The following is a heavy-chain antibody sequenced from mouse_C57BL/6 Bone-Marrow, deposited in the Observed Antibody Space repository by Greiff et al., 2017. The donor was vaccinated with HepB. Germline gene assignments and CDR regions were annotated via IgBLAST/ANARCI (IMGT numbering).Heavy chain of an antibody. Sequence: VQLQQSGPELVKPGDSVKISCKASGYSFTGYFMNWVMQSHGKSLEWIGRINPYNGDTFYNQKFKGKATLTADKSSSTAYMELRSLTSEDSAVYFCARLSRFDYWGQGTTLTVSS. CDR1: GYSFTGYF. V-gene: IGHV1-20*01. J-gene: IGHJ2*01. CDR3: ARLSRFDY. CDR2: INPYNGDT.